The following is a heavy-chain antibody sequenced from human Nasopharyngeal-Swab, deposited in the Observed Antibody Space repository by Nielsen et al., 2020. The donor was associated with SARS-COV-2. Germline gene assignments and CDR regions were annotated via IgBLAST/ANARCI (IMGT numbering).Heavy chain of an antibody. V-gene: IGHV3-30*04. J-gene: IGHJ4*02. D-gene: IGHD3-22*01. CDR1: GFTFSSYA. CDR2: ISYDGSNK. CDR3: ARDGSLRYYYDSSGYRYFDY. Sequence: GESLKISCAASGFTFSSYAMHWVRQAPGKGLEWVAVISYDGSNKYYADSVKGRFTISRDNSKNTLYLQMNSLRAEDTAVYYCARDGSLRYYYDSSGYRYFDYWGQGTLVTVSS.